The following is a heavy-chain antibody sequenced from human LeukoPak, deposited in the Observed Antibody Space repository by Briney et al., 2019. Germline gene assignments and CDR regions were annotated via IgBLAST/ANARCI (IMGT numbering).Heavy chain of an antibody. V-gene: IGHV3-66*01. J-gene: IGHJ4*02. CDR2: MYSGGNT. CDR1: GFIVSSNY. D-gene: IGHD6-13*01. Sequence: GGSLRPSCAASGFIVSSNYMSWVRQAPGKGLEWVSIMYSGGNTYYADSVKGRFTISRDISKNTLYLQMNSLRAEDTAVYYCARALAAASHTSFDYWGQGTLVTVSS. CDR3: ARALAAASHTSFDY.